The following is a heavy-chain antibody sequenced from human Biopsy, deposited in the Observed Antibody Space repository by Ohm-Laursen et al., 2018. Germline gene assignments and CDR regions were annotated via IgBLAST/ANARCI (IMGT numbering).Heavy chain of an antibody. CDR1: GFSFDNYA. CDR2: IDVSDYNT. D-gene: IGHD1-14*01. CDR3: AKQWGGYNFDS. V-gene: IGHV3-23*01. Sequence: SLRLSCAASGFSFDNYAMNWVRQAPGKGLEWVAHIDVSDYNTYYADSVRGRFTISRDNSKQMVHLEINSLTADDTAVYYCAKQWGGYNFDSWGQGTLVTVSS. J-gene: IGHJ5*01.